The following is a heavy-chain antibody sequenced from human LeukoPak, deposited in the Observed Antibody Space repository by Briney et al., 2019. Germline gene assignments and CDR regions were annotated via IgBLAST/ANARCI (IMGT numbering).Heavy chain of an antibody. V-gene: IGHV1-69*05. Sequence: ASVKVSCKASGGTFSSYAISWVRQAPGQGLEWMGGIIPIFGTANYAQKFQGRVTITTDESTSTAYMELSSLRSEDTAVYYCARDPGYSYGNFDYWGQGTLVTVSS. J-gene: IGHJ4*02. CDR3: ARDPGYSYGNFDY. CDR2: IIPIFGTA. CDR1: GGTFSSYA. D-gene: IGHD5-18*01.